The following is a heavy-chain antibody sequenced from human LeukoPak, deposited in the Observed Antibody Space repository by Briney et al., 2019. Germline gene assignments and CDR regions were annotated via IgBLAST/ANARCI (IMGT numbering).Heavy chain of an antibody. D-gene: IGHD5-24*01. Sequence: SETLSLTCSVSGASISRYYWNWIRQPAGKRLEWIGRLYTSGSIYCNPSLRSRVTISLDKSKNQFYLRLSSVTAADTAVYYCARDLGDGYNRDWFDPWGQGTLVTVSS. CDR1: GASISRYY. CDR3: ARDLGDGYNRDWFDP. J-gene: IGHJ5*02. CDR2: LYTSGSI. V-gene: IGHV4-4*07.